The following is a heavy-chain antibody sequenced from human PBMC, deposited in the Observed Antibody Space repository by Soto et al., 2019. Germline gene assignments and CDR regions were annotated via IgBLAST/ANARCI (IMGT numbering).Heavy chain of an antibody. J-gene: IGHJ4*02. V-gene: IGHV3-21*01. CDR1: GFTFSSYS. Sequence: GGSLRPSCAASGFTFSSYSMNWVRQAPGKGLEWVSSISSSSSYIYYADSVKGRFTISRDNAKNSLYLQMNSLRAEDTAVYYCVSLCSGGSCEIDYWGQGTLVTVSS. CDR3: VSLCSGGSCEIDY. CDR2: ISSSSSYI. D-gene: IGHD2-15*01.